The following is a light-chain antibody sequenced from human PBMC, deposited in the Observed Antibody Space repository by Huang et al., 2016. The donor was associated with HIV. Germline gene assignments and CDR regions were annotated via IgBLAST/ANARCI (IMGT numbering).Light chain of an antibody. CDR3: QQYNNWPPLT. Sequence: EIVMTQSPATLSLSPGERATLSCRASHSVNSKLAWYKNKAGQAPRLLIYGASIRAAGVPARFSGSGSVTEFTLTISSLQSEDFAVYYCQQYNNWPPLTFGGGTKVEIK. V-gene: IGKV3-15*01. CDR1: HSVNSK. J-gene: IGKJ4*01. CDR2: GAS.